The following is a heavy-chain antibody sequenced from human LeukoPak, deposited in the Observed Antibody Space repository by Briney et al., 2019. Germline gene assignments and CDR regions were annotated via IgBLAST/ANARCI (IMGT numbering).Heavy chain of an antibody. Sequence: GSLRLSCAASGFTFSSYAMSWVRQPPGKGLEWIGEINHSGSTNYNPSLKSRVTISVDTSKNQFSLKLSSVTAADTAVYYCARGPLGPEGYCSGGSCYASDYWGQGTLVTVSS. V-gene: IGHV4-34*01. CDR2: INHSGST. J-gene: IGHJ4*02. CDR3: ARGPLGPEGYCSGGSCYASDY. CDR1: GFTFSSYA. D-gene: IGHD2-15*01.